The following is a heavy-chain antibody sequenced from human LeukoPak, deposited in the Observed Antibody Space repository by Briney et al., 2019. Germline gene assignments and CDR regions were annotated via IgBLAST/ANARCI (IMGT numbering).Heavy chain of an antibody. CDR1: GYTFTSYG. CDR2: ISAYNGNT. J-gene: IGHJ4*02. CDR3: AREASAAAGTTDY. D-gene: IGHD6-13*01. Sequence: EASVKVSCKASGYTFTSYGISWVRQAPGQGLEWMGLISAYNGNTNYAQKLQGRVPITTDTSTSTAYMEMRSLRSDDTAVYYCAREASAAAGTTDYWGQGTLVTVSS. V-gene: IGHV1-18*01.